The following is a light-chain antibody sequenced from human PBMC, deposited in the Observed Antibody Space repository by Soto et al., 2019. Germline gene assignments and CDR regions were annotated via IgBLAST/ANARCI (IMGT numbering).Light chain of an antibody. Sequence: QSVLTQPPSVSGAPGQRVTISCTGSSSNIGAGYDVHWYQQLPGTAPKLLIYGNSIRPSGVPDRFSGSKSGTSASLAITGLQAEDEADYYCQSYDTRLSAVVFGGGTKPTVL. J-gene: IGLJ2*01. V-gene: IGLV1-40*01. CDR3: QSYDTRLSAVV. CDR2: GNS. CDR1: SSNIGAGYD.